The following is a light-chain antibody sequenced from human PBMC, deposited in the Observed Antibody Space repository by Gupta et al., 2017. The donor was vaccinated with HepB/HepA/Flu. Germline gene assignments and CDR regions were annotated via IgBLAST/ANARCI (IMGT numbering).Light chain of an antibody. J-gene: IGLJ3*02. CDR3: AAWDDSLNAVL. Sequence: QSVLTQPPSASRTPGQRVTIFCSGSSPNIGSNYVYWYQQLPGTAPKLLIYKNNQRPSGVPDRFSGSKSGTSASLAISGLRSEDEADYYCAAWDDSLNAVLFGGGTKLTVL. CDR2: KNN. V-gene: IGLV1-47*01. CDR1: SPNIGSNY.